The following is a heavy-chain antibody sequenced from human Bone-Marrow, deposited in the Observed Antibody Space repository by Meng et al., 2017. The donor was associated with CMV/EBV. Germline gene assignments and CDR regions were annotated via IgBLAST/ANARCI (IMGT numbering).Heavy chain of an antibody. CDR2: IIPILGIA. D-gene: IGHD6-6*01. Sequence: SVKVSCKASGGTFSSYTISWVRQAPGQGLEWMGRIIPILGIANYAQKFQGRVTITADKSTSTAYMELSSLRSEDTAVYYCARDGPEVPGPQSIAARGSSSAFDIWGQGTMVTVSS. J-gene: IGHJ3*02. CDR3: ARDGPEVPGPQSIAARGSSSAFDI. CDR1: GGTFSSYT. V-gene: IGHV1-69*04.